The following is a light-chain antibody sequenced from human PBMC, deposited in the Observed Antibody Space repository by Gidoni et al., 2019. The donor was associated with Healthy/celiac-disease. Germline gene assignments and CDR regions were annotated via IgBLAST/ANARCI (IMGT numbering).Light chain of an antibody. V-gene: IGKV3-11*01. Sequence: EIVLTQSPATLSLSPGERATLSCRASRSVSSYLAWYQQKPGQAPRLLIYDASNRATGIPAGFSGSGSGTDFTLTISSLEPEDFAVYYCRQRSNWPPLTFGGGTKVEIK. J-gene: IGKJ4*01. CDR3: RQRSNWPPLT. CDR2: DAS. CDR1: RSVSSY.